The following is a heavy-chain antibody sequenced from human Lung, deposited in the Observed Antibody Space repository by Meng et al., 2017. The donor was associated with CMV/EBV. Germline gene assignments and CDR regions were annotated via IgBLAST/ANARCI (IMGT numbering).Heavy chain of an antibody. CDR3: ARGADTPMVLPPDF. Sequence: GEXXKISCAASGFTVSRNYMGWVRQAPGKGLEWVSVIYGSGTTNYPDFVKGRFTISRDNSRNTVYLQMNSLRAEDTAVYFCARGADTPMVLPPDFWCQGSLVTVSS. J-gene: IGHJ4*02. CDR2: IYGSGTT. V-gene: IGHV3-66*02. CDR1: GFTVSRNY. D-gene: IGHD5-18*01.